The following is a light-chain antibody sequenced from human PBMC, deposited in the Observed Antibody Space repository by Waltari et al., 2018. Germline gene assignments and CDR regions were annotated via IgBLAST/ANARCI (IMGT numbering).Light chain of an antibody. V-gene: IGKV1-33*01. J-gene: IGKJ4*01. Sequence: DIQMTQSLSSLSASVGDRVTITCQASQDIVNFLNWYQQKPGKAPKLLIYGASNLQTGVPSRFSGSGSGTYFTFTISSLQPEDIATYYCQQYENLPPLTFGGGTKVEIK. CDR1: QDIVNF. CDR3: QQYENLPPLT. CDR2: GAS.